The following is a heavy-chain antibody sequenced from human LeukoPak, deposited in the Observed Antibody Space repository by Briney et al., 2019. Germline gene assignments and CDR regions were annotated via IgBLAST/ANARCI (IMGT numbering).Heavy chain of an antibody. D-gene: IGHD2/OR15-2a*01. V-gene: IGHV1-58*01. J-gene: IGHJ4*02. Sequence: SVKVSCKASEFTFSNSAFQWVRQARGQRLEWMGWIVVGSGNTNYAQRFQERVIITRDMSTKTVYMELSSLKSEDTAVYYCAADDQQLILWGQGTLVAVSS. CDR1: EFTFSNSA. CDR2: IVVGSGNT. CDR3: AADDQQLIL.